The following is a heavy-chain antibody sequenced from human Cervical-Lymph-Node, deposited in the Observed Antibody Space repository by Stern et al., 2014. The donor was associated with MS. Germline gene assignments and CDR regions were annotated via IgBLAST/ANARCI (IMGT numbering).Heavy chain of an antibody. CDR2: ITWNSVSV. Sequence: EVQLVESGGGLVQPGRSLRLSCAASGFTFDDYAMHWVRPAPGKGLAWVSGITWNSVSVGYADSVKGRFTISRDNAKNSLYLQMNSLRGDDTALYYCAKGSGGSGYYPVALDYWGQGTLVTVSS. CDR1: GFTFDDYA. D-gene: IGHD3-3*01. CDR3: AKGSGGSGYYPVALDY. V-gene: IGHV3-9*01. J-gene: IGHJ4*02.